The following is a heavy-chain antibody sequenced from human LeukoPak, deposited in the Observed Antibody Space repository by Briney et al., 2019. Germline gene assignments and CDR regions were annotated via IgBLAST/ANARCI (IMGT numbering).Heavy chain of an antibody. V-gene: IGHV4-30-4*01. D-gene: IGHD6-13*01. Sequence: SETLSLTCTVSGGSISSGDYYWSWIRQPPGKGLEWIGYIYYSGSTYYNPSLKSRVTISVDTSKNQFSLKLSSVTAADTAVYYCARDVVVGYSSSWFDPWGQGTLVTVSS. CDR3: ARDVVVGYSSSWFDP. CDR2: IYYSGST. CDR1: GGSISSGDYY. J-gene: IGHJ5*02.